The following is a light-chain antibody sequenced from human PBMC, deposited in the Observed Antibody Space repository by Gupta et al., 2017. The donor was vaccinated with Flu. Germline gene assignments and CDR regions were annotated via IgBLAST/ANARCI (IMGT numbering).Light chain of an antibody. CDR1: SSDVGGYNY. V-gene: IGLV2-11*01. CDR3: CSYAGSYTLV. Sequence: QSALTQPRSVSGSPGPSVTISCTGTSSDVGGYNYVSWHQKHPGKAPKLMIYDVSKRPSGVPDRCSGSKSGNTASLTISGLQAEDEADYYCCSYAGSYTLVFGGGTKLTVL. CDR2: DVS. J-gene: IGLJ2*01.